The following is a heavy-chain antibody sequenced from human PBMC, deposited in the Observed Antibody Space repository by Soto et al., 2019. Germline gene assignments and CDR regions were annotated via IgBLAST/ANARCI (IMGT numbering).Heavy chain of an antibody. J-gene: IGHJ3*02. CDR3: ARYTRITFGGVIAHDAFDI. Sequence: GGSLRLSCAASGFTFSDYYMSWIRQAPGKGLEWVSYISSSGSTIYYADSVQGRFNISRDNAKNSLFLQMNSLGAEDTAVYYCARYTRITFGGVIAHDAFDIWGQGTMVTVSS. CDR1: GFTFSDYY. CDR2: ISSSGSTI. V-gene: IGHV3-11*01. D-gene: IGHD3-16*02.